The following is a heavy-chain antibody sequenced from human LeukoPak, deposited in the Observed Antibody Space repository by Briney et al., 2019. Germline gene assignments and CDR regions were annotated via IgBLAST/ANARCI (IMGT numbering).Heavy chain of an antibody. CDR3: ATQRDSSGFRQDY. V-gene: IGHV1-69*01. CDR1: GGTFSSYA. Sequence: VASVKVSCKASGGTFSSYAISWVRQAPGQGLEWMGGIIPIFGTANYAQKFQGRVTITADESTSTAYMELSSLRSEDTAVYYCATQRDSSGFRQDYWGQGTLVTVSS. D-gene: IGHD3-22*01. CDR2: IIPIFGTA. J-gene: IGHJ4*02.